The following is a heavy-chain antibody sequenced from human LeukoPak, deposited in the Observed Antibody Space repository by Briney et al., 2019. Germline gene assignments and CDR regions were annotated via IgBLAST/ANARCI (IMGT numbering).Heavy chain of an antibody. CDR3: ARGYYFDY. V-gene: IGHV4-30-2*01. J-gene: IGHJ4*02. CDR2: IYHSGST. CDR1: GGSISSGGYY. Sequence: SETLSLTCTVSGGSISSGGYYWSWIRQPPGKGLEWIGYIYHSGSTYYNPSLKSRVTISVDRSKNQFSLKLSSVTAADTAVHYCARGYYFDYWGQGTLVTVSS.